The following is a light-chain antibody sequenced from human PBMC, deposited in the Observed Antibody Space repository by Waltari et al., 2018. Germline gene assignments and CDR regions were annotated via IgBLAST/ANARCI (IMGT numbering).Light chain of an antibody. V-gene: IGKV1-9*01. CDR3: QQLKSYPIT. J-gene: IGKJ4*01. CDR1: QVILGY. CDR2: AAS. Sequence: TQLTQSPSSLAASVGDRATISCLTSQVILGYLAWYQQKPGKAPKLLIYAASTLQSGVPSRFSGSGSGMDFNITISNLQPEDFATYYCQQLKSYPITFGGGTKVEIK.